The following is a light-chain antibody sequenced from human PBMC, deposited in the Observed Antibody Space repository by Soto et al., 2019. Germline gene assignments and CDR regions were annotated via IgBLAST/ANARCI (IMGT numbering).Light chain of an antibody. Sequence: EIVMTQSPATLSVSPGERATLSCRASQGLGDKLAWYQQKFGQSPRLLIYDASTRATGTPARFRGSGSGTEFTLTISSLQSEDFAVYFCQQYTNWPFLTFGGGTKVELK. CDR2: DAS. J-gene: IGKJ4*01. V-gene: IGKV3D-15*01. CDR3: QQYTNWPFLT. CDR1: QGLGDK.